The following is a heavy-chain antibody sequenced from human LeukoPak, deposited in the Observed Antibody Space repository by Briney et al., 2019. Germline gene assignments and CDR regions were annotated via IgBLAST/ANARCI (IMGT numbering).Heavy chain of an antibody. J-gene: IGHJ6*04. CDR2: INPDSGDT. D-gene: IGHD6-13*01. V-gene: IGHV1-2*06. Sequence: ASVKVSCKASGYTFTGYIMHWVRQGPGQGLEWMGRINPDSGDTNYAQKFQGRVTMTRDTSISTAYMELSRLRSDDTAVYYCARLYSSTRSTRDVWGKGTTVTVSS. CDR3: ARLYSSTRSTRDV. CDR1: GYTFTGYI.